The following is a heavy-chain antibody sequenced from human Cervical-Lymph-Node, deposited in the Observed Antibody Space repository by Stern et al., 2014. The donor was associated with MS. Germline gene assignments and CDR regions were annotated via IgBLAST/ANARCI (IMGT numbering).Heavy chain of an antibody. CDR3: ARDNDDNGMDV. V-gene: IGHV1-69*19. CDR2: IIPLFGTT. Sequence: VQLVESGAEVKKPGSSVTVSCKTSGDTFTNFAISWVRQAPGQGLEWMGGIIPLFGTTHYAQDFQGRDTITADQSTGTVYLGLSSLRSEDTAIYYCARDNDDNGMDVWGQGTTITVSS. CDR1: GDTFTNFA. D-gene: IGHD1-1*01. J-gene: IGHJ6*02.